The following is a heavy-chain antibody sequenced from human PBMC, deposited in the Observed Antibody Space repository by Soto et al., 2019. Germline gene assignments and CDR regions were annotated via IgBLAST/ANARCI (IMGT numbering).Heavy chain of an antibody. Sequence: PSETLSLTCAVYGGSFSGYYWSWIRQPPGKGLEWIGEINHSGSTNYNPSLKSRVTISVDTSKNQFSLKLSSVTAADTAVYYCARVFNGFWSGYSDHWGQGTLVTVSS. D-gene: IGHD3-3*01. V-gene: IGHV4-34*01. CDR2: INHSGST. CDR1: GGSFSGYY. CDR3: ARVFNGFWSGYSDH. J-gene: IGHJ4*02.